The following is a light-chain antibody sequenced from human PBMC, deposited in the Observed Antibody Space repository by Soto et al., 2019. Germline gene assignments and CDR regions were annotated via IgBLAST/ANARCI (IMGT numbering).Light chain of an antibody. CDR1: RTVSNR. Sequence: EILMTQSPDTLSVSPGERVTLSCRASRTVSNRLAWYQHKPGQAPRLLISGASTGATGIPPRFRGSGSGTEFTLTVDTLQSEDIAIYYCQQYYHWPGTCGGGTKVELK. J-gene: IGKJ4*01. V-gene: IGKV3-15*01. CDR3: QQYYHWPGT. CDR2: GAS.